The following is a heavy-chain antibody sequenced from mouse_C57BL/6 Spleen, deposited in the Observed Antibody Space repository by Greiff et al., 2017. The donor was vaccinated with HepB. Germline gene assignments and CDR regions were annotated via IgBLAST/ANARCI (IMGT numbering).Heavy chain of an antibody. J-gene: IGHJ4*01. CDR1: GYTFTSYW. V-gene: IGHV1-7*01. CDR3: ARRGGVLDYYAMDY. Sequence: QVQLQQSGADLAKPGASVKLSCKASGYTFTSYWMHWVKQRPGQGLEWIGYINPSSGYTKYKQKFKDKATLTADKSSSTTYLQLRSLTYEDSADYYCARRGGVLDYYAMDYWGQGTSVTVSS. CDR2: INPSSGYT.